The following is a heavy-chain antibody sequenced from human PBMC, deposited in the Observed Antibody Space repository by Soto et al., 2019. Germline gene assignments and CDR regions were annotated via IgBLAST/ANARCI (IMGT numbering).Heavy chain of an antibody. CDR1: GGTFSSYT. V-gene: IGHV1-69*04. D-gene: IGHD6-13*01. CDR3: ARDGHSSSWYLYYYYYMDV. J-gene: IGHJ6*03. Sequence: SVKVSCKASGGTFSSYTISWVRQAPGQGLEWMGRIIPILGIANYAQKFQGRVTITADKSTSTAYMELRSLRSDDTAVYYCARDGHSSSWYLYYYYYMDVWGKGTTVTVSS. CDR2: IIPILGIA.